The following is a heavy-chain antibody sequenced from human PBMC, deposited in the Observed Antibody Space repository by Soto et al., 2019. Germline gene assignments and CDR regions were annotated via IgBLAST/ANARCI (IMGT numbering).Heavy chain of an antibody. CDR2: IYYRGST. J-gene: IGHJ4*02. V-gene: IGHV4-59*01. Sequence: SETLSLTCTVSGCSISSYYWTWIRQPPGKGLEWIGYIYYRGSTNYNPSLKSRVTISVDTSKNQFSLKLSSVTAADTAVYYCARWYGGSLDYWGQGTLVTVSS. CDR1: GCSISSYY. D-gene: IGHD4-17*01. CDR3: ARWYGGSLDY.